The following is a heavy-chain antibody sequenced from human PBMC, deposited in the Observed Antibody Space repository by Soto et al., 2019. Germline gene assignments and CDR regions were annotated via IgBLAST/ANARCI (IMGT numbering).Heavy chain of an antibody. V-gene: IGHV4-31*02. J-gene: IGHJ6*03. CDR3: ARATVPTYYYYYMDV. CDR2: IYYSGST. CDR1: GGSIGSGGYY. Sequence: SGTLPLTCTVSGGSIGSGGYYWSWIRQHPGKGLEWIGYIYYSGSTYYNPPLKSRVTISVDTSKNQFSLKLSSVTAADTAVYYCARATVPTYYYYYMDVWGKGTTVTVS. D-gene: IGHD4-17*01.